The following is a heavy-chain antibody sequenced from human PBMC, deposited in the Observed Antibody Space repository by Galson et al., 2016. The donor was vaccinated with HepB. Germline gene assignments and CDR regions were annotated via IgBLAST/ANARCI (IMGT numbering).Heavy chain of an antibody. D-gene: IGHD3-22*01. Sequence: SETLSLTCTVSGDSISTGSYYWGWIRQPPGKGLEWIGNIHYSGSTYYNPSLKSRVTISVDTSKNQFSLKLSSVTAADTAVYYCARHQWRLLLDLWGQGTLVTVSS. J-gene: IGHJ4*02. CDR2: IHYSGST. CDR1: GDSISTGSYY. CDR3: ARHQWRLLLDL. V-gene: IGHV4-39*01.